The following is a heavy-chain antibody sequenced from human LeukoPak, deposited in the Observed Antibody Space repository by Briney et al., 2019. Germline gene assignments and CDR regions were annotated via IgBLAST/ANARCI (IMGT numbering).Heavy chain of an antibody. V-gene: IGHV4-59*01. CDR2: IYYSGST. CDR3: ARAGVRLGYYGMDV. CDR1: GGSISSYY. J-gene: IGHJ6*02. D-gene: IGHD3-10*01. Sequence: PSETLSLTCTVSGGSISSYYRSWIRQPPGKGLEWIGYIYYSGSTNYNPSLKSRVTISVDTSKNQFSLKLSSVTAADTAVYYCARAGVRLGYYGMDVWGQGTTVTVSS.